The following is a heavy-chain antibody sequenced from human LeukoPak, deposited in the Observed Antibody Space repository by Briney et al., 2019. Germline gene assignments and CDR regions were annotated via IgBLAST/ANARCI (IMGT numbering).Heavy chain of an antibody. J-gene: IGHJ1*01. V-gene: IGHV4-4*07. D-gene: IGHD6-13*01. Sequence: PSETLSLTCTVSGGSISSYYWSWIRQPAGKGLEWIGRIYTSGSTNYNPSLKSRVTISVDTSKNQFSLKLSSVTAADTAVYYCARASWQQLVGVYFQHWGQGTLVTVSS. CDR3: ARASWQQLVGVYFQH. CDR1: GGSISSYY. CDR2: IYTSGST.